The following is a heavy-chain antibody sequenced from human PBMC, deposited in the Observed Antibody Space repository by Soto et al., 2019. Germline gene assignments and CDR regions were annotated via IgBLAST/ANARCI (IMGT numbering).Heavy chain of an antibody. V-gene: IGHV1-18*01. D-gene: IGHD3-3*01. CDR1: GYTFTSYG. Sequence: ASVKVSCKASGYTFTSYGISWVRQAPGQGLEWMGWISAYNGNTNYAQKLQGRVTMTTDTSTSTAYMELRSLRYDDTAVYYCAREAGLILAVTYYDFWSGYYPFVYWGQGTRVTVSS. J-gene: IGHJ4*02. CDR2: ISAYNGNT. CDR3: AREAGLILAVTYYDFWSGYYPFVY.